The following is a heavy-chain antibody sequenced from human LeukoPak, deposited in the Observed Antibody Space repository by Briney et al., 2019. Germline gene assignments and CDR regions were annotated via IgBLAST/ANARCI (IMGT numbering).Heavy chain of an antibody. CDR1: GGSISSSSYY. CDR2: IYYSGST. D-gene: IGHD3-10*01. V-gene: IGHV4-39*01. Sequence: SETLSLTCTVSGGSISSSSYYWDWIRQPPGKGLEWIGSIYYSGSTYYNPSLKSRVTISVDTSKNQFSLKLNSVTAADTAVYYCARRKGSGTYYFDYWGQGTLVTVSS. CDR3: ARRKGSGTYYFDY. J-gene: IGHJ4*02.